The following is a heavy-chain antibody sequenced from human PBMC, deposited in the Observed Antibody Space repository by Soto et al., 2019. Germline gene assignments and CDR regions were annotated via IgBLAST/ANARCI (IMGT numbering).Heavy chain of an antibody. J-gene: IGHJ4*02. CDR3: ARDIRGYSRAFDY. Sequence: QVQLQESGPGLVKPSETLSLTCTVSGGSVSGGSYYWTWIRQPPGKGLEWIGYVYYNGSTTYSPSRKSRVTISIDMSNNEFSLKLTSATAADTAVYYCARDIRGYSRAFDYWGQGALVTVSS. CDR1: GGSVSGGSYY. V-gene: IGHV4-61*01. CDR2: VYYNGST. D-gene: IGHD5-18*01.